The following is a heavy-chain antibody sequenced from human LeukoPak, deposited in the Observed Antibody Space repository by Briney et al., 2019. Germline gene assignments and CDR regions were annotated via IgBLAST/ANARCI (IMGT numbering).Heavy chain of an antibody. CDR2: ISSSGSGGNT. J-gene: IGHJ6*02. CDR1: GVTLSNYA. D-gene: IGHD4-17*01. Sequence: GGSLRLSCVASGVTLSNYAMSWARQAPGKGLEWVSGISSSGSGGNTYYADSVKGRFTISRDNAKNSLYLQMNSLRAEDTAVYYCARDPLNWDGDYSYYYYYGMDVWGQGTTVTVSS. CDR3: ARDPLNWDGDYSYYYYYGMDV. V-gene: IGHV3-21*04.